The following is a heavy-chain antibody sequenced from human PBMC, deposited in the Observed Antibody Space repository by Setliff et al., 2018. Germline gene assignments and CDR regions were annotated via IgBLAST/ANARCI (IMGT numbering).Heavy chain of an antibody. CDR3: VRDRHSFVVPPEEAWFDP. V-gene: IGHV1-69*05. D-gene: IGHD2-2*01. J-gene: IGHJ5*02. CDR2: IIPIFGDT. Sequence: SVKVSCKASGGTFSNYDISWVRQAPGQGLEWMGGIIPIFGDTKYSQDFQGRVTITRDTSASTAYMELRSLTSDDTAIYYCVRDRHSFVVPPEEAWFDPWGQGTLVTVSS. CDR1: GGTFSNYD.